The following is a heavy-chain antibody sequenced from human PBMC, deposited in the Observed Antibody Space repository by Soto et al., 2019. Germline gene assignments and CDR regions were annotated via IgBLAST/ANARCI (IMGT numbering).Heavy chain of an antibody. CDR1: GGTFGSYG. CDR3: ARVYDYFHYQIDY. Sequence: QVQLVQSGAEVKKPGSSVKVSCRAPGGTFGSYGISWVRQAPGQGLEWMGGIIPIFGTPNYAQKFQGRVTITADDSTSTAYMELSSLRSDDTAVYYCARVYDYFHYQIDYWGQGTLVTVSS. V-gene: IGHV1-69*01. D-gene: IGHD3-16*01. CDR2: IIPIFGTP. J-gene: IGHJ4*02.